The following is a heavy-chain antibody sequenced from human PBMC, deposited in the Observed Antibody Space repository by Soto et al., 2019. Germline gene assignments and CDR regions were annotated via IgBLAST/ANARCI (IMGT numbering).Heavy chain of an antibody. CDR1: GFIFNSYA. Sequence: VESLRLSCSASGFIFNSYAMHWVRQAPGKGLEFVSAISSYGADTYYAGSVKGRFAISRDNSKNTLYIQRSSLRAEDTSLYYCVKEGYMRSDWYGQFDYWGQGALVTVSS. J-gene: IGHJ4*02. CDR3: VKEGYMRSDWYGQFDY. CDR2: ISSYGADT. V-gene: IGHV3-64D*06. D-gene: IGHD6-19*01.